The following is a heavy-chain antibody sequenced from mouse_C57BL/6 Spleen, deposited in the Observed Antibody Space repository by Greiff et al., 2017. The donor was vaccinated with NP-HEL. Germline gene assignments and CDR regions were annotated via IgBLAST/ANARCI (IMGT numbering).Heavy chain of an antibody. V-gene: IGHV5-17*01. D-gene: IGHD2-4*01. Sequence: EVKLVESGGGLVKPGGSLKLSCAASGFTFSDYGMHWVRQAPEKGLEWVAYISSGSSPIYYADTVKGRFTISRDNANNTLCLQMTRLRSEDTAMYYCARTKDYYDAMDYWGQGTLVTVSS. J-gene: IGHJ4*01. CDR1: GFTFSDYG. CDR3: ARTKDYYDAMDY. CDR2: ISSGSSPI.